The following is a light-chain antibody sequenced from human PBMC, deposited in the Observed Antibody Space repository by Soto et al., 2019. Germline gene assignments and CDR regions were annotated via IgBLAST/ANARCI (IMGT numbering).Light chain of an antibody. Sequence: QSALTQSPSASGSPGQSVTISCTGTSSDIGGYNSVSWYQQHPGKAPKVMIYDVTKRPSGVPDRFSGSKSGNTASLTVSALQAEDEAHYYRSSYTDRKNLVFGTGTKVTVL. J-gene: IGLJ1*01. CDR2: DVT. CDR1: SSDIGGYNS. CDR3: SSYTDRKNLV. V-gene: IGLV2-8*01.